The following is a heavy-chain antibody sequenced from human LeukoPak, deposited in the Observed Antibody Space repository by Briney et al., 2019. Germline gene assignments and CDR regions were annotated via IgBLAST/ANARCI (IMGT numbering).Heavy chain of an antibody. Sequence: ASVKVSCKASVGTFISYAISWVRQAPGQGLEWMGGIIPIFGTANYAQKFQGRVTITADESTSTAYMELSSLRSEDTAVYYCARVTMVRGVIHWFDPWGQGTLVTVSS. CDR1: VGTFISYA. J-gene: IGHJ5*02. D-gene: IGHD3-10*01. CDR2: IIPIFGTA. V-gene: IGHV1-69*13. CDR3: ARVTMVRGVIHWFDP.